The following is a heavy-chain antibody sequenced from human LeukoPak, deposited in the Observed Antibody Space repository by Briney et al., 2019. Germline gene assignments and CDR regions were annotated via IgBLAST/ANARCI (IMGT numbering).Heavy chain of an antibody. J-gene: IGHJ6*02. Sequence: SVKVSCEASGGTFSSYAISWVRQAPGQGLEWMGGIIPIFGTANYAQKFQGRVTITADESTSTAYMELSSLRSEDTAVYYCARDYGDYEFYGMDVWGQGTTVTVSS. CDR2: IIPIFGTA. V-gene: IGHV1-69*13. CDR3: ARDYGDYEFYGMDV. CDR1: GGTFSSYA. D-gene: IGHD4-17*01.